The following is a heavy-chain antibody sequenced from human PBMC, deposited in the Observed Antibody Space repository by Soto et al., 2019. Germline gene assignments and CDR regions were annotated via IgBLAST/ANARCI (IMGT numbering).Heavy chain of an antibody. CDR3: AHRPHNDGWIYAFDV. CDR2: LYWDGDK. CDR1: GFSLNANGVG. J-gene: IGHJ3*01. D-gene: IGHD6-19*01. V-gene: IGHV2-5*02. Sequence: QITLKESGPSLVKPTQTLTLTCNFSGFSLNANGVGVGWIRQPPGKALEWLALLYWDGDKRFSPSLKNRLTITKATSKNQVVLTLTNMDPMDTATYSCAHRPHNDGWIYAFDVWGQGTVVTVSS.